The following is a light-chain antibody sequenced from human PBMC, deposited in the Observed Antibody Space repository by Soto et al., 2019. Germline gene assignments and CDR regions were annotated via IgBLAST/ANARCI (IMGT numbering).Light chain of an antibody. J-gene: IGLJ2*01. CDR3: SSHAAGSTLI. CDR1: SSDVGGYNE. V-gene: IGLV2-14*03. CDR2: DVT. Sequence: SVLTQPASVSGSPGQSTTISCTGTSSDVGGYNEVSWYQQRPGKAPKLMIYDVTNRPSGVSNRFSGSKSGNTASLTISGLQAEDEAYYYCSSHAAGSTLIFGGGTKVTVL.